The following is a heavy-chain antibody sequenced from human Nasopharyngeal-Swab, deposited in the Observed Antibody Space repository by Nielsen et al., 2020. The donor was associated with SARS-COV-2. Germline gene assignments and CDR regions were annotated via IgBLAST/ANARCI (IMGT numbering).Heavy chain of an antibody. CDR3: APAKHSYYYYYGMDV. Sequence: LSLTCAASGFTVSSNYMSWVRQAPGKGLEWVSVIYSGGSTYYADSVKGRFTISRDNAKNSLYLQMNSLRDEDTAVYYCAPAKHSYYYYYGMDVWGQGTTVTVSS. V-gene: IGHV3-53*01. CDR1: GFTVSSNY. CDR2: IYSGGST. J-gene: IGHJ6*02.